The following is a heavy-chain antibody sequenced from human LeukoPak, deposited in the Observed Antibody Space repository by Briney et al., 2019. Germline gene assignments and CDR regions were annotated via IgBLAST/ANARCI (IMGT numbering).Heavy chain of an antibody. J-gene: IGHJ3*02. Sequence: RASVKVSCKASGGTFSSYAISWVRQAPGQGLEWMGGIIPIFGTANYAQKFQGRVTITTDESTSTAYMELNSLRAEDTAVYYCAKDGRGSSWYAFDIWGQGTMVTVSS. CDR1: GGTFSSYA. CDR2: IIPIFGTA. D-gene: IGHD6-13*01. CDR3: AKDGRGSSWYAFDI. V-gene: IGHV1-69*05.